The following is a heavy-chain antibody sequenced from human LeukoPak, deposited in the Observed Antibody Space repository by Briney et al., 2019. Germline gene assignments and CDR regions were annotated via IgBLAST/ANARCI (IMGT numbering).Heavy chain of an antibody. CDR3: ARDHAAGFGELLYPYYYYYYYMDV. V-gene: IGHV3-21*01. CDR1: GFTFNAYS. D-gene: IGHD3-10*01. J-gene: IGHJ6*03. CDR2: ISSSSSYI. Sequence: GGSLRLSCAASGFTFNAYSMSWVRQAPGKGLEWVSSISSSSSYIYYADSVKGRFTISRDNAKNSLYLQMNSLRAEDTAVYYCARDHAAGFGELLYPYYYYYYYMDVWGKGTTVTISS.